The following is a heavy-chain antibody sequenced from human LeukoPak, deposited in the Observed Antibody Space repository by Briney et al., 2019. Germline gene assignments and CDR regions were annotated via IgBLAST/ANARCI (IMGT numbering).Heavy chain of an antibody. Sequence: GESLQISCQGSGYSFTTYWIAWVRQMPGKGLEWMGFIHPGDSDTRYSPSFQGQVTISADKSISTAYLQWSSLKASDTAMYYCARHLGTAMVSPLGYWGQGTLVTVSS. CDR3: ARHLGTAMVSPLGY. CDR2: IHPGDSDT. J-gene: IGHJ4*02. V-gene: IGHV5-51*01. CDR1: GYSFTTYW. D-gene: IGHD5-18*01.